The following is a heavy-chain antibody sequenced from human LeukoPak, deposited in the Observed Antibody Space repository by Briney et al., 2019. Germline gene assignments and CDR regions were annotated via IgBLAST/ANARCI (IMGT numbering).Heavy chain of an antibody. CDR3: ARDKDLYYGSGSSYYYYYMDV. J-gene: IGHJ6*03. D-gene: IGHD3-10*01. CDR1: GYTFTGYY. V-gene: IGHV1-2*02. CDR2: INPNSGGT. Sequence: GASVKVSCKASGYTFTGYYMHWVRQAPGQGLEWMGWINPNSGGTNYAQKFQGRVTMTRDTSISTAYMELSRLRSDDTAVYYCARDKDLYYGSGSSYYYYYMDVWGKGTTVTVSS.